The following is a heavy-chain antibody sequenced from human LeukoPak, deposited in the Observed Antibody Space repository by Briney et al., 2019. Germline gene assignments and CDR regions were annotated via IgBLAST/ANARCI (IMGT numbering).Heavy chain of an antibody. CDR2: ISSSSSTI. CDR1: GFTFSSYS. V-gene: IGHV3-48*02. CDR3: ARVPRTFHSGSYYYYMDV. Sequence: PGGSLRLSCAPSGFTFSSYSMNWVRQAPGKGLEWVSYISSSSSTIYYADSVKGRFTISRGNAKNSLYLQMNSLRDEDTAVYYCARVPRTFHSGSYYYYMDVWGKGTTVTVSS. J-gene: IGHJ6*03. D-gene: IGHD1-26*01.